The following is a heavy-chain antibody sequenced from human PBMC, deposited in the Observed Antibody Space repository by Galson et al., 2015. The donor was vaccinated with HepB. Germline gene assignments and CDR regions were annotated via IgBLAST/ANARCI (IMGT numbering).Heavy chain of an antibody. CDR2: TYYRSKWDN. Sequence: CAISGDSVSSNSAAWNWIRQSPSRGLEWLGRTYYRSKWDNDYAVSVKSRITINPDTSKNQFSLQLNSVTPEDTAVYYCARDPSGSGSYLKGHYYYYGMDVWGQGTTVTVSS. CDR3: ARDPSGSGSYLKGHYYYYGMDV. J-gene: IGHJ6*02. V-gene: IGHV6-1*01. D-gene: IGHD3-10*01. CDR1: GDSVSSNSAA.